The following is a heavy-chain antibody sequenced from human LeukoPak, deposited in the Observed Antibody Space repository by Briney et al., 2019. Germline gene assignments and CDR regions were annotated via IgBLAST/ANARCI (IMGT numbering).Heavy chain of an antibody. D-gene: IGHD2-21*01. Sequence: SVKVSCKASGGTFSSYAISWVRQAPGQGLEWMGGIIPIFGTANYAQKFQGRVTITTDESTSTAYMELSSLRSEDTAVYYCAAIVVVNANPDYWGQGTLVTVSS. V-gene: IGHV1-69*05. CDR2: IIPIFGTA. CDR3: AAIVVVNANPDY. J-gene: IGHJ4*02. CDR1: GGTFSSYA.